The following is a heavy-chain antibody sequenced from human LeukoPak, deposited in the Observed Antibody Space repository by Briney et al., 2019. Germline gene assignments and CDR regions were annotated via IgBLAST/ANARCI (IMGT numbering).Heavy chain of an antibody. V-gene: IGHV3-74*03. Sequence: GGSLRLSCAASGFTLRNYAMHWVRQAPGKGLMWISRIYLDGRETTYADSVKGRFTISRDDAKNTLYLQMHSLRVEDTAMYYCVSAKDFGYPIWGQGILVTVSS. CDR2: IYLDGRET. CDR3: VSAKDFGYPI. CDR1: GFTLRNYA. D-gene: IGHD5-18*01. J-gene: IGHJ4*02.